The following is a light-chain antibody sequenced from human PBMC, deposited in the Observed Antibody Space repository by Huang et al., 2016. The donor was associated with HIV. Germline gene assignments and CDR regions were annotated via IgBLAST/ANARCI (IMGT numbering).Light chain of an antibody. Sequence: DIVLTQSPATLSLSPGERATLSCRASQSIDCYLAWSQQKPGQAPRLLIFEASNRATCIPARFSGSGSGTDFTLTISSLEPEDFAVYYCQHRNNWPLTFGGGTKVEIK. CDR1: QSIDCY. CDR2: EAS. J-gene: IGKJ4*01. CDR3: QHRNNWPLT. V-gene: IGKV3-11*01.